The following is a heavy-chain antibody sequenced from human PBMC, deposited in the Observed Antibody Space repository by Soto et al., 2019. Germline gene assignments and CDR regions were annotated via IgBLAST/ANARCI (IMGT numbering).Heavy chain of an antibody. Sequence: QVQLVQSGAEVKKPGSSVKVSCKASGGTFSSYAIGWVRQAPGQGLEWMGGIIPIFGTANYAQKFQGRVTITADESTSTAYMELSSLRSEDTAVYYCAREADCSGGSCYSGGAFDIWGQGTMVTVSS. CDR2: IIPIFGTA. J-gene: IGHJ3*02. D-gene: IGHD2-15*01. CDR1: GGTFSSYA. CDR3: AREADCSGGSCYSGGAFDI. V-gene: IGHV1-69*01.